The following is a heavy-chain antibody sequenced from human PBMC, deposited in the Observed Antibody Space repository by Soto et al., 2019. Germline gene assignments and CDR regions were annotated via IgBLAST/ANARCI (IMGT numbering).Heavy chain of an antibody. CDR2: IYHSGNT. V-gene: IGHV4-59*01. D-gene: IGHD6-13*01. CDR3: ARDQGIASSGPFDY. Sequence: SETLSLTCTVSGDAISNYYWSWIRQAPGKGLEWIGFIYHSGNTNYNPSLKSRVTMSIDTSKSQFSLKLNSVTAADTAVYYCARDQGIASSGPFDYWGPGTLVTVSS. CDR1: GDAISNYY. J-gene: IGHJ4*02.